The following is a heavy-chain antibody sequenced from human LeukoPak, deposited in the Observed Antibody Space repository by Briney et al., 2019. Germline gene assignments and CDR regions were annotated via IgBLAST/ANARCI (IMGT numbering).Heavy chain of an antibody. Sequence: WETLSLTCSVCGRSISFYHGRWIRRPRGRALEWIWYIYYSGSTNYNPTLKSQVTISVDTSKNQFSLKLSSVTAAHTAVYYCARGRQWELHDYWGQGTLVTVSS. CDR3: ARGRQWELHDY. CDR1: GRSISFYH. V-gene: IGHV4-59*13. CDR2: IYYSGST. D-gene: IGHD1-26*01. J-gene: IGHJ4*02.